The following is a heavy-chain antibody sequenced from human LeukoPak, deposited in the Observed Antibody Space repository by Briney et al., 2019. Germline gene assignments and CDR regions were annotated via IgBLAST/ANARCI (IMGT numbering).Heavy chain of an antibody. J-gene: IGHJ3*02. CDR2: IRSKAYGGTT. D-gene: IGHD3-22*01. Sequence: PGGSLRLSCTASGFTFGDYAMSWVRQAPGKGLEWVGFIRSKAYGGTTEYAASVKGRFTISRDDSKSIAYLQMNSLKTEDTAVYYCTGDLGYSYDSSGTSDAFDIWGQGTMVTVSS. V-gene: IGHV3-49*04. CDR1: GFTFGDYA. CDR3: TGDLGYSYDSSGTSDAFDI.